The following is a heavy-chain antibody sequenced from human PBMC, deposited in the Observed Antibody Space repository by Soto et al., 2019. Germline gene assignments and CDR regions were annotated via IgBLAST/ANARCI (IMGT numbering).Heavy chain of an antibody. D-gene: IGHD6-19*01. V-gene: IGHV1-18*04. CDR3: ARAVRSGGWYAVDY. Sequence: QVQLVQSGAEVKKPGASVKVSCKASGYTFNTYGFHWVRQAPGQGLEWMGWISAYSGNTNYTQKLQGRVSMTTDTSTTTAYMELRSLRSDDTAVYYCARAVRSGGWYAVDYWGQGTLVTVSS. CDR1: GYTFNTYG. J-gene: IGHJ4*02. CDR2: ISAYSGNT.